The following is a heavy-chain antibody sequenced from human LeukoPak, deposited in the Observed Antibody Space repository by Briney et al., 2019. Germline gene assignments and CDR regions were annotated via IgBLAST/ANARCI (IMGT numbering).Heavy chain of an antibody. CDR2: ISSSGTI. Sequence: GGSLRLSCAASGFTFSNYWMNWVRQAPGKGLEWVSYISSSGTIYYADSVKGRFTISRDNAKNSLYLQMNSLRAEDTAVYYCARDHLDTSAGTFYYYMDVWGKGTTVTISS. V-gene: IGHV3-69-1*02. CDR1: GFTFSNYW. CDR3: ARDHLDTSAGTFYYYMDV. D-gene: IGHD1-1*01. J-gene: IGHJ6*03.